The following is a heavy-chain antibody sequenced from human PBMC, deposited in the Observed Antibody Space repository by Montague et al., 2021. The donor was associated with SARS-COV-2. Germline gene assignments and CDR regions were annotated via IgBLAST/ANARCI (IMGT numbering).Heavy chain of an antibody. J-gene: IGHJ4*02. Sequence: SLRLSCPASGFTVSSNYMSWVRQAPGKGLEWVSLIYSSGRTSYADPVKGRFTMSRDNSKNTLYLQMNSLRAEDTAVYYCARDFGESRDHWGQGTLVTVSS. CDR3: ARDFGESRDH. D-gene: IGHD3-10*01. V-gene: IGHV3-53*01. CDR2: IYSSGRT. CDR1: GFTVSSNY.